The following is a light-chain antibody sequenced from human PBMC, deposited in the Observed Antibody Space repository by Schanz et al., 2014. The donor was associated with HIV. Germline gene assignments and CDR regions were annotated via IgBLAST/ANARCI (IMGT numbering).Light chain of an antibody. V-gene: IGLV2-8*01. CDR2: EVN. J-gene: IGLJ3*02. Sequence: QSVLTQPPSASGSPGQSVTISCTGTSSDVGGYKYVSWYQQHPGKAPKLLIYEVNKPASGVPDRVSGSKSGNTASLTVSGFQSEDEADYYCSSYTSSSPWVFGGGTKLTVL. CDR3: SSYTSSSPWV. CDR1: SSDVGGYKY.